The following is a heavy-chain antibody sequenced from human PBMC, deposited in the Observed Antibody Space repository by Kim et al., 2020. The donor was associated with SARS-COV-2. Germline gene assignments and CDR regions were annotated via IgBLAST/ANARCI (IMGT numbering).Heavy chain of an antibody. CDR2: IIPIFGTA. CDR3: ARGRTMVRGANYYYYGMDV. Sequence: SVKVSCKASGGTFSSYAISWVRQAPGQGLEWMGGIIPIFGTANYAQKFQGRVTITADESTSTAYMELSSLRYEDTAVYYCARGRTMVRGANYYYYGMDVWGQGTTVTVSS. V-gene: IGHV1-69*13. J-gene: IGHJ6*02. CDR1: GGTFSSYA. D-gene: IGHD3-10*01.